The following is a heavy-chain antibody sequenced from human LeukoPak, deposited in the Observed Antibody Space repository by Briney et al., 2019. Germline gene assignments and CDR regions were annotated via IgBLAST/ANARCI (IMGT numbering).Heavy chain of an antibody. CDR2: ISGSGGST. CDR3: AKEREPYYDFWSGYYPFDY. Sequence: GGSLRLSCAASGFTFSSYAMSWVRQAPGKGLEWVSAISGSGGSTYYADSVKGRFTISRDDSKNTLYLQMNSLRAEDTAVYYCAKEREPYYDFWSGYYPFDYWGQGTLVTVSS. D-gene: IGHD3-3*01. J-gene: IGHJ4*02. V-gene: IGHV3-23*01. CDR1: GFTFSSYA.